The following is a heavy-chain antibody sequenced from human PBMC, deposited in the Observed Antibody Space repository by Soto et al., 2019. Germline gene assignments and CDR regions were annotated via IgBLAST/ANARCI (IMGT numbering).Heavy chain of an antibody. CDR1: GGTFSSYD. V-gene: IGHV1-69*06. J-gene: IGHJ6*02. D-gene: IGHD3-3*01. Sequence: QVQLVQSGAEVKKPGSSVKVSCKASGGTFSSYDISWVRQAPGQGLEWLGGIIPIFGTANYAQKFQGRVTITADKSTSTAYMELSSLRSEDTAVYYCASPTREWLPPARDYYYGMDVWCQGTTVTVSS. CDR3: ASPTREWLPPARDYYYGMDV. CDR2: IIPIFGTA.